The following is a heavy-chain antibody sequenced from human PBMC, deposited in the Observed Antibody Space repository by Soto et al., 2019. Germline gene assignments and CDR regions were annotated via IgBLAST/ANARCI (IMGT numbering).Heavy chain of an antibody. D-gene: IGHD3-22*01. CDR3: ARDYYYDSEVDYYYGMDV. CDR1: GGSISSYY. CDR2: IYTSGST. V-gene: IGHV4-4*07. J-gene: IGHJ6*02. Sequence: SETLSLTCTVSGGSISSYYWSWIRQPAGKGLEWIGRIYTSGSTNYNPSLKSRVTMSVDTSKNQFSLKLSSVTAADTAVYYCARDYYYDSEVDYYYGMDVWGQGTTVTVSS.